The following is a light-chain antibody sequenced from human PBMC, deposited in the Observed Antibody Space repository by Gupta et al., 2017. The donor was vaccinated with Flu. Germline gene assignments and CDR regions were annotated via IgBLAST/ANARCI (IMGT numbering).Light chain of an antibody. V-gene: IGLV1-51*02. CDR2: QNS. J-gene: IGLJ3*02. CDR3: GAWDTSLSRWV. CDR1: SSNIENNY. Sequence: QSVLTQPPSLSAAPGQKVTISCSGSSSNIENNYVSWYQQFPGTTPKVLIYQNSRRPSSIPDRFSGSKSGTSATLNTTGLQAGDEADYYCGAWDTSLSRWVFGGGTKLTVL.